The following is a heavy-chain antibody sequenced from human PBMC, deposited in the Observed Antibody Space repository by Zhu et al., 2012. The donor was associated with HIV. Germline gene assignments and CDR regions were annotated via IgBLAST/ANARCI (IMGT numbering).Heavy chain of an antibody. J-gene: IGHJ4*02. Sequence: QVQLQESGPGLVKPLETLSLTCTVSGASINSSSNYWGWIRQPPGKGLEWIGSIYYSGSTYNNPSLKSRVTISVDTSKNQFSLKLSSVTAADTAVYYCASPGEYYYDSSGYYLWWGQGTLVTVSS. CDR1: GASINSSSNY. CDR2: IYYSGST. V-gene: IGHV4-39*01. D-gene: IGHD3-22*01. CDR3: ASPGEYYYDSSGYYLW.